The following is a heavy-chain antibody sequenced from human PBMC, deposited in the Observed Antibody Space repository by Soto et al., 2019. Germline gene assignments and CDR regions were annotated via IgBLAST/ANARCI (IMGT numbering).Heavy chain of an antibody. CDR3: ARDQLYYNDISGRPLNAFDV. CDR2: IGLGSSTK. Sequence: GGSLRLSCAASGFPFSSYSMNWVRQAPGKGREWVSYIGLGSSTKYYADSVEGRFTISRDNAKNSLYLQMNSLRAEDTAVYYCARDQLYYNDISGRPLNAFDVWGQGTMVTVSS. J-gene: IGHJ3*01. CDR1: GFPFSSYS. V-gene: IGHV3-48*01. D-gene: IGHD3-22*01.